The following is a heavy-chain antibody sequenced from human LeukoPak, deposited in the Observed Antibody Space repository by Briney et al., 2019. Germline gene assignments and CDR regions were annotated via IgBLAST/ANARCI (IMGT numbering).Heavy chain of an antibody. Sequence: GGSLRLSCEASGFTFSSHSMTWVRQAPGKTLEWISYIGHTGSPAHYADSVRGLFTISRDNAKKSLYLQMNSLTVEDTAVYYCARDQRPYCGGECYCAIDLWGRGTLVAVSS. CDR3: ARDQRPYCGGECYCAIDL. D-gene: IGHD2-21*01. J-gene: IGHJ3*01. V-gene: IGHV3-48*01. CDR2: IGHTGSPA. CDR1: GFTFSSHS.